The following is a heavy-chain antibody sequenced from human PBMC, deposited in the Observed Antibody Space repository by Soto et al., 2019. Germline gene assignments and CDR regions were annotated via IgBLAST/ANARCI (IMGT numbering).Heavy chain of an antibody. J-gene: IGHJ6*02. CDR1: GFTFSDYY. D-gene: IGHD6-13*01. V-gene: IGHV3-11*06. CDR2: ISSSSSYT. CDR3: ARDEQQLYYYGMDV. Sequence: PVGSLRLSCAASGFTFSDYYMSWIRQAPGKGLEWVSYISSSSSYTNCADSVKGRFTISRDNAKNSLYLQMNSLRAEDTAVYYCARDEQQLYYYGMDVWGQGTTVTVSS.